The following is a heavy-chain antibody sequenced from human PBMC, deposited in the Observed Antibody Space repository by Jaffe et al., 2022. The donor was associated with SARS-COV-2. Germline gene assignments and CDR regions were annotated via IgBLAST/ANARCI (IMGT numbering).Heavy chain of an antibody. Sequence: QLQLQESGPGLVKPSETLSLTCTVSGGSISSSSYYWGWIRQPPGKGLEWIGSFYYRGSTYYNPSLKSRVTISIDTSKNQFSLKLSSVTAADTAVYYCARHVLVGVLDYWGQGTLVTVSS. J-gene: IGHJ4*02. CDR3: ARHVLVGVLDY. V-gene: IGHV4-39*01. CDR2: FYYRGST. D-gene: IGHD1-26*01. CDR1: GGSISSSSYY.